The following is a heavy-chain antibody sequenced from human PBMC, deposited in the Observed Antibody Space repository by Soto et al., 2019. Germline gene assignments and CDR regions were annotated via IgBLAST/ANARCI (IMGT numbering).Heavy chain of an antibody. J-gene: IGHJ4*02. Sequence: QVQLVQSGAEVKKPGASVKVSCKASGYTFTSYDINWVRQATGQGLEWMGWMNPNSGNTGYAQKFQGRVTMTRNTSRGTAYLELSSLSSEDTAVYYCVRAIHAVVRGGEDYWGQGTLVTVSS. V-gene: IGHV1-8*01. D-gene: IGHD3-10*01. CDR3: VRAIHAVVRGGEDY. CDR2: MNPNSGNT. CDR1: GYTFTSYD.